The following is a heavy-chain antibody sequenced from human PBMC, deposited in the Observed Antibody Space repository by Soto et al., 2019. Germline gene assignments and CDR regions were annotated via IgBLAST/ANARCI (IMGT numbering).Heavy chain of an antibody. CDR3: AKSYGDTWKHYYFDY. J-gene: IGHJ4*02. Sequence: EVQLLESGGGLVQPGGSLRLSCAASRFTFSGYSMSWVRQAPGKGPEWVSGISGSGGSTYYADSVKGRFTISRDNSESTLFLQMNSLRAEDTALYYCAKSYGDTWKHYYFDYWGQGTLVTVSS. CDR1: RFTFSGYS. D-gene: IGHD3-3*02. V-gene: IGHV3-23*01. CDR2: ISGSGGST.